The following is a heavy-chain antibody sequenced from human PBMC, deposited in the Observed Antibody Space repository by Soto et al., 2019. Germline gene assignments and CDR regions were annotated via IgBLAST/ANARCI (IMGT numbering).Heavy chain of an antibody. V-gene: IGHV4-31*03. CDR3: ARGDSSGYYHTDY. Sequence: PSETLSLTCTVSGGSISSGGYYWSWIRQHPGKGLEWIGYIYYSGSTYYNPSLKSRVTISVDTSKNQFSLKLSSVTAADTAVYYCARGDSSGYYHTDYWGQGTLVTVSS. CDR1: GGSISSGGYY. J-gene: IGHJ4*02. D-gene: IGHD3-22*01. CDR2: IYYSGST.